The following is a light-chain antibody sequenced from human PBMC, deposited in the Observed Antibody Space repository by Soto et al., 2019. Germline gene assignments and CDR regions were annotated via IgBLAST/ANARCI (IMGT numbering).Light chain of an antibody. V-gene: IGKV1-5*01. J-gene: IGKJ1*01. Sequence: DIQMTQSPSTLSASIEDRVTITFRASQSISSWLAWYQQKPGKAPKLLIYDASSLESGVPSRFSGSGSGTEFTLTISSLQPDDFATYYCQQYNSYSTFGQGTKVDIK. CDR2: DAS. CDR3: QQYNSYST. CDR1: QSISSW.